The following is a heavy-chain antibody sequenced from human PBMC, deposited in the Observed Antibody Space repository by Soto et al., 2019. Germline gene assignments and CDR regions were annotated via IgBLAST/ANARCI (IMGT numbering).Heavy chain of an antibody. J-gene: IGHJ3*02. CDR1: GFTFSNAW. D-gene: IGHD3-22*01. CDR3: TTDYRHYYDSSGYLFRI. CDR2: IKSKTDGGTT. V-gene: IGHV3-15*07. Sequence: EVQLVESGGGLVKPGGSLRLSCAASGFTFSNAWMNWVRQAPGQGLEWVGRIKSKTDGGTTDYAAPVKGRFTISRDDSKNTLYLQMNSLKTEDTAVYYCTTDYRHYYDSSGYLFRIWGQGTMVTVSS.